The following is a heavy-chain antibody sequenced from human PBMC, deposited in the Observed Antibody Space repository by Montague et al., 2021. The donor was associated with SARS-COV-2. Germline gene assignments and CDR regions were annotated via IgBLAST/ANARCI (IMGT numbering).Heavy chain of an antibody. CDR3: AIPMVRGFSRAFDI. CDR1: GGSFSGYY. J-gene: IGHJ4*02. D-gene: IGHD3-10*01. V-gene: IGHV4-34*01. CDR2: INHSGST. Sequence: SETLSLTCAVYGGSFSGYYWSWIRQPPGKGLEWIGEINHSGSTSXNPSLKSRVTISVDTSKNQFSLKLSSVTAADTAVYYCAIPMVRGFSRAFDIWGQGTLVTVSS.